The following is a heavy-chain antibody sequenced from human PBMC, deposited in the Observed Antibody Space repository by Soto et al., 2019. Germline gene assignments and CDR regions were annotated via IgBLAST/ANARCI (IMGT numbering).Heavy chain of an antibody. CDR3: ARDWGPHYMDV. Sequence: ASVKVSCKASGYTFSSYAINWVRQAPGQGLEWMGWISAYNGDTNYAQKVQGRVTMTADTSTSTVYMELRSLRFDDTAVYYCARDWGPHYMDVWGKGTTVTVSS. CDR1: GYTFSSYA. D-gene: IGHD3-16*01. CDR2: ISAYNGDT. J-gene: IGHJ6*03. V-gene: IGHV1-18*01.